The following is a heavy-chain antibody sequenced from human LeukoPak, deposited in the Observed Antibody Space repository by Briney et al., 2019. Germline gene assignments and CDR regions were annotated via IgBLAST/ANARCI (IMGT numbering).Heavy chain of an antibody. D-gene: IGHD1-26*01. CDR3: ARDFAPAGQSEWALDY. CDR2: INPSGGST. CDR1: GYTFTSYY. Sequence: AASVKVSCKASGYTFTSYYMHWVRQAPGQGLEWMGIINPSGGSTSYAQKFQGRVTMTRDMSTSTVYMELSSLRSEDTAVYYCARDFAPAGQSEWALDYWGQGTLVTVSS. J-gene: IGHJ4*02. V-gene: IGHV1-46*01.